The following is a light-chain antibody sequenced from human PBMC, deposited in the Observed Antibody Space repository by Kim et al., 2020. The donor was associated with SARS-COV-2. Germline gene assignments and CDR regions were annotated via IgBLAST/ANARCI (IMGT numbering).Light chain of an antibody. Sequence: DIQMTQSPSSLSASVGDRVTITCRASQSISNYLNWYQHKPGRAPKLLIYTASSLQSGVPSRFSASRSGTDFTLTISSLQPEDFATYFCQQSYSIPPTFGQGTKVDIK. J-gene: IGKJ1*01. V-gene: IGKV1-39*01. CDR2: TAS. CDR1: QSISNY. CDR3: QQSYSIPPT.